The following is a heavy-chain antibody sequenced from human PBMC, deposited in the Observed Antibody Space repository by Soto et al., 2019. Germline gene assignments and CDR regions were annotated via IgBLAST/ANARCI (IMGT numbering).Heavy chain of an antibody. J-gene: IGHJ4*02. V-gene: IGHV3-73*01. CDR3: TRPNRDYDLYDY. D-gene: IGHD5-12*01. CDR1: GFTFSCSA. CDR2: IGSKADSYAT. Sequence: LRLSCVASGFTFSCSAMHWVRQASGKGLEWVGRIGSKADSYATRYAASVIGRFTISRDDSENTAYVQMDSLKTEDTAVYYCTRPNRDYDLYDYWGQGTLVTVSS.